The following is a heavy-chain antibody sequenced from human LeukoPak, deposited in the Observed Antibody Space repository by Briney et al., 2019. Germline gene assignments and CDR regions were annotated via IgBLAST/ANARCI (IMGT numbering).Heavy chain of an antibody. CDR3: ARVQRDGYNRGFDY. V-gene: IGHV3-53*01. Sequence: PGGSLRLSCAASGFTVSSNYMSWVRQAPGKGLERVSLIYSGGSTYYADSVKGRFTISRDNSKNTLYLQMNSLRAEDTAVYYCARVQRDGYNRGFDYWGQGTLVTVSS. J-gene: IGHJ4*02. CDR2: IYSGGST. CDR1: GFTVSSNY. D-gene: IGHD5-24*01.